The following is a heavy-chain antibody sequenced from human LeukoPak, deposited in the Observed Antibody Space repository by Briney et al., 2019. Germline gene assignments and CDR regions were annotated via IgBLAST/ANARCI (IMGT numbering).Heavy chain of an antibody. D-gene: IGHD2-2*01. V-gene: IGHV3-21*01. CDR2: ISSSCSYI. CDR3: ARAGVVGTMDV. CDR1: GFTFSSYS. Sequence: AGGSLRLSCAASGFTFSSYSMNWVRQAPGKGLEWVSSISSSCSYIYYADSVKGRFTISRDNAKNSLYLQMNSLRAEDTAVYYCARAGVVGTMDVWGKGTTVTVSS. J-gene: IGHJ6*03.